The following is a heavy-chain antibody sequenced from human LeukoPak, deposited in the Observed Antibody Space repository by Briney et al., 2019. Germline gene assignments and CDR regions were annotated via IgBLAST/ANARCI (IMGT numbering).Heavy chain of an antibody. CDR2: ISGSGGST. V-gene: IGHV3-23*01. D-gene: IGHD3-9*01. CDR1: GFTCSSYA. CDR3: TREGTYYDILTGPQSNDY. J-gene: IGHJ4*02. Sequence: PGGSLRLSCAAAGFTCSSYAMSWVRQAPGKGLEGGSAISGSGGSTYYADSVKGRFTISRDNSKNTLYLQMNSLRAEDTAVYYCTREGTYYDILTGPQSNDYWGQGTLVTVSS.